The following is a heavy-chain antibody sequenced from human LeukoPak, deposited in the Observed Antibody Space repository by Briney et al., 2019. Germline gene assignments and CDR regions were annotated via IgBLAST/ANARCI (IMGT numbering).Heavy chain of an antibody. J-gene: IGHJ4*02. CDR2: ISAYNGNT. CDR3: ARARPPSDSTHFDY. V-gene: IGHV1-18*01. D-gene: IGHD6-6*01. CDR1: GYTFTSYG. Sequence: GASVKVSCKASGYTFTSYGISWVRQAPGQGLEWMGWISAYNGNTNYAQKLQGRVTMTTDTSTSTAYMELRSLRSDDTAVYYCARARPPSDSTHFDYWGQGTLVTVSS.